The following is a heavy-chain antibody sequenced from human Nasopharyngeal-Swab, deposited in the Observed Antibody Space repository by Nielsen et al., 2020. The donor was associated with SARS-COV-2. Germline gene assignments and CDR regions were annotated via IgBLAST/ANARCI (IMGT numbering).Heavy chain of an antibody. CDR3: AKDIPWRITMIEAPGAFDI. J-gene: IGHJ3*02. V-gene: IGHV3-9*01. CDR2: ISWNSGSI. CDR1: GFTFDDYA. Sequence: GGSLRLSCAASGFTFDDYAMHWVRQAPGKGLEWVSGISWNSGSIGYADSVKGRFTISRDNAKNSLYLQMNSLRAEDTALYYCAKDIPWRITMIEAPGAFDIWGQGTMVTVSS. D-gene: IGHD3-22*01.